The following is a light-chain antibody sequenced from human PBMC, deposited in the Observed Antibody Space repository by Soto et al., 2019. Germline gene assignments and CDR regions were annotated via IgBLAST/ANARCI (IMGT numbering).Light chain of an antibody. CDR1: QIISGY. CDR2: GAS. V-gene: IGKV1-39*01. CDR3: QQSYSTLT. J-gene: IGKJ4*01. Sequence: DIQMTQSPSSLSASVGDRVTITCRATQIISGYLNWYHQKPGKAPKLLIYGASTLQRRVPSRFSGSGSGTDFTLHISSLDPEDSATYYCQQSYSTLTFGGGTKVEIK.